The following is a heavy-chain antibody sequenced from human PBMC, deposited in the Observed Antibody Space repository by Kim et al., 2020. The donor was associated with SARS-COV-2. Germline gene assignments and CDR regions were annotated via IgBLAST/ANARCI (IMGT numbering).Heavy chain of an antibody. CDR3: ARRIDSSSWYGNWFDP. D-gene: IGHD6-13*01. Sequence: SLESRVTISADTSKNQFSLKLSSVTAADTAVYYCARRIDSSSWYGNWFDPWGQGILVTVSS. V-gene: IGHV4-59*01. J-gene: IGHJ5*02.